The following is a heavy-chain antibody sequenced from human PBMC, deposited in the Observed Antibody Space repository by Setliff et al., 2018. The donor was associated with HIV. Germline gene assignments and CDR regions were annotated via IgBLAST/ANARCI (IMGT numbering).Heavy chain of an antibody. D-gene: IGHD6-19*01. CDR2: INQLGSER. CDR1: GFTFSGHW. CDR3: ARAAGYTGGWGYGATYHCYMDV. J-gene: IGHJ6*03. Sequence: GGSLRLSCAASGFTFSGHWMTWVRQAPGKGLESVANINQLGSERYYVDSVKGRFTISRDNAKNSLFLQMNSLRVDDTAVYYCARAAGYTGGWGYGATYHCYMDVWGKGTTVTVSS. V-gene: IGHV3-7*03.